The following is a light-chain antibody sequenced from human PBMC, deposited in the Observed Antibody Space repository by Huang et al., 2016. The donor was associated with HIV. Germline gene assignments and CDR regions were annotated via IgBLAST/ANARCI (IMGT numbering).Light chain of an antibody. J-gene: IGKJ1*01. Sequence: DIVMTQSPLSLSVTPGETASISCRSSQSLLQSNGYMYLDWYVQKSGQCTPLLIYLCSSRAFGVPDRFGVSASGTDFSLRISRVEAEEVGVYYCMQALQTPWTFGQGTKVEIK. CDR2: LCS. V-gene: IGKV2-28*01. CDR1: QSLLQSNGYMY. CDR3: MQALQTPWT.